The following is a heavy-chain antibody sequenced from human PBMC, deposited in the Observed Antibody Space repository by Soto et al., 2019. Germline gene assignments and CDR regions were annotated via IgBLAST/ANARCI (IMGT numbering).Heavy chain of an antibody. D-gene: IGHD6-13*01. J-gene: IGHJ6*02. V-gene: IGHV3-30*18. CDR1: GFAFSSYG. CDR3: AKGQRPRSRWEHCVMDV. CDR2: ISYDANNK. Sequence: QVQLVESGGDVVQPGRSLRLSCAGSGFAFSSYGMHWVRQSPGKGLGWVAVISYDANNKFYADSVKGRFTISRDNAKNTVYLHRNSLRSEDTAVYYCAKGQRPRSRWEHCVMDVWGQGTAVTVSS.